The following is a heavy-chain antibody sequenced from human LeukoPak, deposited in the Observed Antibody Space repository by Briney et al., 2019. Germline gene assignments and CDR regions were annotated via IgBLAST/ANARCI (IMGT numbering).Heavy chain of an antibody. V-gene: IGHV3-33*01. CDR3: ARSDCSSNSCYFVFDA. Sequence: GTSLRLSCAASEFTFRSYGMHWVRQAPGKGLDWVAGVYYDGNTQYYADSVKGRYTISRDNSKNTLYLQRNSLRAEDTAVYYCARSDCSSNSCYFVFDAWGQGTLVTVSS. J-gene: IGHJ4*02. CDR1: EFTFRSYG. CDR2: VYYDGNTQ. D-gene: IGHD2-2*01.